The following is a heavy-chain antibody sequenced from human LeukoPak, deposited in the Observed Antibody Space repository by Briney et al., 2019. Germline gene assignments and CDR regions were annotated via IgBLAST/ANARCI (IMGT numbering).Heavy chain of an antibody. V-gene: IGHV3-7*01. CDR3: ATFHTYYYGSGKDSG. Sequence: PGGSLRLSCAASGFTFSTYWMGWVRQAPGKGLEWVAKIKPDGSEKDHVDSVKGRFTISRDNAKNSLYLQLNSLRAEDTAVYYCATFHTYYYGSGKDSGWGQGTLVTVSS. CDR1: GFTFSTYW. CDR2: IKPDGSEK. D-gene: IGHD3-10*01. J-gene: IGHJ4*02.